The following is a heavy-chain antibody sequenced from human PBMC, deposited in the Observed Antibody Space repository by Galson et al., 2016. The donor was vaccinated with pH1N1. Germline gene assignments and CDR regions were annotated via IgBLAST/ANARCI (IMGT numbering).Heavy chain of an antibody. CDR2: ISYNGHDQ. Sequence: SLRLSCAASGFTFDTFAMHWVRQNPGKGLEWVAFISYNGHDQSYAYSVKGRFTVSRDNSKNTLYLQMNSLRPDDTALYYCAREDWSYADTYYYGMDVWGQGTTVTVSS. CDR3: AREDWSYADTYYYGMDV. CDR1: GFTFDTFA. V-gene: IGHV3-30-3*01. D-gene: IGHD3-16*01. J-gene: IGHJ6*02.